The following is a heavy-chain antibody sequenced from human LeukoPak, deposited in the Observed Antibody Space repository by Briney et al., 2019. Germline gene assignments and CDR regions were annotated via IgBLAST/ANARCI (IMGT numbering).Heavy chain of an antibody. J-gene: IGHJ6*03. CDR1: GFTFSSYS. D-gene: IGHD5-12*01. CDR3: ARDRIVATISGYYYYMDV. V-gene: IGHV3-21*01. CDR2: ISSSSSYI. Sequence: PGGSLRLSCAASGFTFSSYSMNWVRQAPGKGLEWVSSISSSSSYIYYADSVKGRFTISRDNAKNSLYLQMNSLRAEDTAVYYCARDRIVATISGYYYYMDVWGKGTTVTVSS.